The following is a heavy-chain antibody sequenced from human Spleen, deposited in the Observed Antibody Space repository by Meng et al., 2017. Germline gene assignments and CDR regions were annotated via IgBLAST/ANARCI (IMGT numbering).Heavy chain of an antibody. CDR3: ARGPTTMAHDFDY. D-gene: IGHD4-11*01. CDR1: GGSFSDYY. Sequence: QVQLRQWGAGLLKPSETLSLTCVVSGGSFSDYYWSWIRQPPGKGLEWIGEINHSGSTNYNPSLESRATISVDTSQNNLSLKLSSVTVADSAVYYCARGPTTMAHDFDYWGQGTLVTVSS. CDR2: INHSGST. J-gene: IGHJ4*02. V-gene: IGHV4-34*01.